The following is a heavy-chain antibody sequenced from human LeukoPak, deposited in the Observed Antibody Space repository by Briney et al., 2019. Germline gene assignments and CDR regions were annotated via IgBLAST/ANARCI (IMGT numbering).Heavy chain of an antibody. J-gene: IGHJ6*03. CDR3: ARARQWGYYYYYYMDV. Sequence: SETLSLTCAVYGGSFSGYYWSWIRQPPGKGLEWIGEINHSGSTNYNPSLKSRVTISVDTSKNQFSLKLSSVTAADTAVYYCARARQWGYYYYYYMDVWGKGTTVTVSS. CDR2: INHSGST. D-gene: IGHD6-19*01. V-gene: IGHV4-34*01. CDR1: GGSFSGYY.